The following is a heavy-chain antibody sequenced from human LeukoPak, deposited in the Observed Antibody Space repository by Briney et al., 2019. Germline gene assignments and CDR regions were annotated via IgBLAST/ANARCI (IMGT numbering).Heavy chain of an antibody. J-gene: IGHJ4*02. CDR2: INPSGGST. CDR3: ARVKSWSYDSSGYSDY. V-gene: IGHV1-46*01. CDR1: GYTFTSYY. D-gene: IGHD3-22*01. Sequence: GASVKVSCKASGYTFTSYYMHWVRQAPGQGLEWMGIINPSGGSTSYAQKFQGRVTITADESTSTAYMELRSLRSDDTAVYYCARVKSWSYDSSGYSDYWGQGTLVTVSS.